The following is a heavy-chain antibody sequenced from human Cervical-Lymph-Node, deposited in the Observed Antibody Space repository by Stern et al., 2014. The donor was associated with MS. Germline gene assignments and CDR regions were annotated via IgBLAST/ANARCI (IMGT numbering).Heavy chain of an antibody. D-gene: IGHD2-8*02. CDR2: FYNGGPT. Sequence: VQLVESGPGLVKPSETLSLTCAVSGDSISSYTHYWAWIRQPPGKGLEWIGSFYNGGPTYYTPSHKSPVTISVNTPKNRFPVGLTAVTAADTAVYYCAKHACTGAACPFDLWGQGTLVTVSS. V-gene: IGHV4-39*01. CDR1: GDSISSYTHY. CDR3: AKHACTGAACPFDL. J-gene: IGHJ4*02.